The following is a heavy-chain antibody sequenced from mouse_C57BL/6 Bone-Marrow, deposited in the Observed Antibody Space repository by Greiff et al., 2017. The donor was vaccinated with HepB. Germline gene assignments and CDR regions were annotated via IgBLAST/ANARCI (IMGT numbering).Heavy chain of an antibody. CDR3: TTWYPDGSSAGFAY. V-gene: IGHV14-4*01. J-gene: IGHJ3*01. Sequence: EVQLQQSGAELVRPGASVKLSCTASGFNIKDDYMHWVKQRPEQGLEWIGWIYPENGDAENASKFQGKATITADKSSNTAYLQLSSLTSEDTAVYYCTTWYPDGSSAGFAYWGQGTRVTVSA. CDR2: IYPENGDA. CDR1: GFNIKDDY. D-gene: IGHD1-1*01.